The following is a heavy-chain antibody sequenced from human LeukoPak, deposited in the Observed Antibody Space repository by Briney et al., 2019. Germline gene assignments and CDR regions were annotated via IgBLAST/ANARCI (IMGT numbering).Heavy chain of an antibody. D-gene: IGHD6-25*01. V-gene: IGHV4-61*01. CDR2: IYYSGST. J-gene: IGHJ4*02. CDR3: ARDPAGSYPH. CDR1: GGSVSSGNYY. Sequence: SETLSLTCTVSGGSVSSGNYYWSWIRQPPGKGLEWIGHIYYSGSTNYNPSLKSRVTISVDTSKNQFSLKLSSVTAADTAVYYCARDPAGSYPHWGQGTLVTVSS.